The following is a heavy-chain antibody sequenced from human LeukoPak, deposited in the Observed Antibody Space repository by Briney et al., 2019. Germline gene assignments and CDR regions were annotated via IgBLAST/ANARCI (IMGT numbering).Heavy chain of an antibody. CDR3: ARGDLPIPQLMDV. D-gene: IGHD2-2*01. CDR2: INHSGST. CDR1: GGSFSGYY. J-gene: IGHJ6*03. Sequence: PSETLSLTCAVYGGSFSGYYWSWIRQPPGKGLEWIGEINHSGSTNYNPPLKSRVTISVDTSQNQFSLKLSSVTAADTAVYYCARGDLPIPQLMDVWGKGTMVTVSS. V-gene: IGHV4-34*01.